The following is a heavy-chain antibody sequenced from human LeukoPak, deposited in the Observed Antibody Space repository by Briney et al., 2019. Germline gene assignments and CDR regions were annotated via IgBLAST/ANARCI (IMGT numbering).Heavy chain of an antibody. CDR1: GDTVSSNSAA. D-gene: IGHD2/OR15-2a*01. CDR2: TYFRSKWYN. CDR3: ANFYLDN. V-gene: IGHV6-1*01. J-gene: IGHJ4*02. Sequence: SQTLSLTCAISGDTVSSNSAAWNWIRQSPSRGLEWLGRTYFRSKWYNDYAESVKGRISINPDTSKNQFPLHLNSVNPEDTAVYYCANFYLDNWSQGSLVTVSS.